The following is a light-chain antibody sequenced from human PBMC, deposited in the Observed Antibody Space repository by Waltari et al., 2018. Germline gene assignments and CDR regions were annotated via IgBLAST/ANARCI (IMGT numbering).Light chain of an antibody. V-gene: IGLV1-40*01. J-gene: IGLJ2*01. CDR1: GSNLGAGYD. Sequence: QSALTPPPSVSGAPGQRVTISCTGGGSNLGAGYDVHWYPQFPGTAPKLLLSGNTIRPSGVPYRFSASKTGTSASLAITGLQAEDEADYYCQSYDRSLSVVFGGGTKLTVL. CDR2: GNT. CDR3: QSYDRSLSVV.